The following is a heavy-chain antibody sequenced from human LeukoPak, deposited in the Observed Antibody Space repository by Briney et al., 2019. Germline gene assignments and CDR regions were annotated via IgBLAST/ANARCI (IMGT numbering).Heavy chain of an antibody. J-gene: IGHJ4*02. CDR3: ARGVGGRDY. CDR2: ITNDGSST. CDR1: GLTFSSHW. Sequence: GGSLRLSCAASGLTFSSHWMHWVRQAPGKGLVWVSRITNDGSSTTYADSVKGRFTISRDNSKNTLYLQMNSLRAEDTAVYYCARGVGGRDYWGQGTLVTVSS. D-gene: IGHD1-26*01. V-gene: IGHV3-74*01.